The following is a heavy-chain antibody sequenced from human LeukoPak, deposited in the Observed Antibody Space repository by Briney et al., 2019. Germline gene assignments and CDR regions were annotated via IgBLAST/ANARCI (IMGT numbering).Heavy chain of an antibody. CDR1: GFTFSSYA. D-gene: IGHD6-13*01. V-gene: IGHV3-23*01. J-gene: IGHJ1*01. CDR2: ISDHGNST. CDR3: AKDLTYSSSWSDN. Sequence: GGSLRLSCAASGFTFSSYAMSWVRQGQGKGTEWVSSISDHGNSTYTAASVKGRFTISRDNSKNTLYLQMNSLRAEDTAVYYCAKDLTYSSSWSDNWGQGTLVTVSS.